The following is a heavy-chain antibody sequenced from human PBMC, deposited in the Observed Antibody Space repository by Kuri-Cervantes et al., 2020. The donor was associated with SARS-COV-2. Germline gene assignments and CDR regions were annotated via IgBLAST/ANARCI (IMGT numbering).Heavy chain of an antibody. D-gene: IGHD6-19*01. CDR1: GYTFTSYD. J-gene: IGHJ6*02. CDR2: MNPNSGNT. Sequence: ASVKVSCKASGYTFTSYDINWVRQATGQGLEWMGWMNPNSGNTGYAQKFQGRVTMTTDTSTSTAYMELRSLRSDDTAVYYCARKAIAVAGYGMDVWGQGTTVTVSS. V-gene: IGHV1-8*01. CDR3: ARKAIAVAGYGMDV.